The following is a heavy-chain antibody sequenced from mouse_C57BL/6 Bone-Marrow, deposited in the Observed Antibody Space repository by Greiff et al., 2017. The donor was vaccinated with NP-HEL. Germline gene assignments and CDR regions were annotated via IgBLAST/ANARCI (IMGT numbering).Heavy chain of an antibody. CDR3: ARSLKRGFAY. CDR1: GYTFTSYD. J-gene: IGHJ3*01. CDR2: IYPRDGSP. Sequence: QVQLQQSGPELVKPGASVKLSCKASGYTFTSYDINWVKQRPGQGLEWIGWIYPRDGSPKYNEKFKGKATLTVDTSSSTAYMELHSLTSEDSAVYFCARSLKRGFAYWGQGTLVTVSA. D-gene: IGHD1-3*01. V-gene: IGHV1-85*01.